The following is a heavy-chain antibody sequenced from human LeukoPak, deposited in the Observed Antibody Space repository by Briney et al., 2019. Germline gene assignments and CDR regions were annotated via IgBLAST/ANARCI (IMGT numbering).Heavy chain of an antibody. J-gene: IGHJ4*02. Sequence: SVKVSCKASGGTFSSYAISWGRQAPGQGLEWRGGIIPIFGTANYAQKFQGRVTITADKSTRTAYMELSSLRSEDTAVYYCAGGDGYNFFGFDYWGQGTLVTVSS. CDR3: AGGDGYNFFGFDY. CDR2: IIPIFGTA. CDR1: GGTFSSYA. V-gene: IGHV1-69*06. D-gene: IGHD5-24*01.